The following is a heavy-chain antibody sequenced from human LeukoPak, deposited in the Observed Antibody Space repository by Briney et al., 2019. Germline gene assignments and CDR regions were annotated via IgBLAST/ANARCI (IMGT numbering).Heavy chain of an antibody. CDR1: GYTFTGYY. J-gene: IGHJ4*02. D-gene: IGHD3-3*01. CDR2: INPNSGGT. V-gene: IGHV1-2*02. CDR3: ARTQIGHLEDFDY. Sequence: ASVKVSCKASGYTFTGYYMHWVRQAPGQGLEWMGWINPNSGGTNYAQKFQGRVTMTRDTSISTAYMELSSLRSEDTAVYYCARTQIGHLEDFDYWGQGTLVTVSS.